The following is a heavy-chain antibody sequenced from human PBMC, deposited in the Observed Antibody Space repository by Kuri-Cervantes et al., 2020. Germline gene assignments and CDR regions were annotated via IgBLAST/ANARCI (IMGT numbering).Heavy chain of an antibody. CDR1: GFTFSSYS. CDR3: AKGSTAAGPFDY. D-gene: IGHD6-13*01. Sequence: GESLKISCAASGFTFSSYSMNWVRQAPGKGLEWVSSISSSSSYIYYADSVKGRFTISRDNSKNTLYLQMNSLRAEDTAVYYCAKGSTAAGPFDYWGQGTLVTVSS. V-gene: IGHV3-21*04. J-gene: IGHJ4*02. CDR2: ISSSSSYI.